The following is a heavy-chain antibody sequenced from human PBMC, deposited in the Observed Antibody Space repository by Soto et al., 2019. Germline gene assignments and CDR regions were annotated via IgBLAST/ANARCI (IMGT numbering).Heavy chain of an antibody. CDR1: GYSFTSYW. CDR2: IYPGDSDT. D-gene: IGHD5-18*01. Sequence: PGASLKISCKGSGYSFTSYWIGWVRQMPGKGLEWMGIIYPGDSDTRYSPSFQGQVTISADKSISTAYLQWSSLKASDTAMYYCARQRGYSYGWDAFDIWGQGTMVTVSS. J-gene: IGHJ3*02. CDR3: ARQRGYSYGWDAFDI. V-gene: IGHV5-51*01.